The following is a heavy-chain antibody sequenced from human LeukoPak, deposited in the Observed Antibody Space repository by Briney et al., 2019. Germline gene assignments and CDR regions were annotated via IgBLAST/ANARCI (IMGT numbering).Heavy chain of an antibody. V-gene: IGHV3-21*01. Sequence: GGSLRLSCAASGFTFSSYSMNWVRQAPGKGLEWVSSISSSSSYIYYADSVKGRFTISRDNAKNSLYLQMNSLRAEDTAVYYCARDEVLDSSSWYGPSYYYGMGVWGQGTTVTVSS. J-gene: IGHJ6*02. D-gene: IGHD6-13*01. CDR1: GFTFSSYS. CDR2: ISSSSSYI. CDR3: ARDEVLDSSSWYGPSYYYGMGV.